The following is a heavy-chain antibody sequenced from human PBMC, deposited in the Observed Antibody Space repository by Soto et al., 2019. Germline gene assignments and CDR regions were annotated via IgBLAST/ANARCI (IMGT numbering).Heavy chain of an antibody. CDR2: INHSGST. CDR3: ARGESRGTHYRHYYYGMDV. V-gene: IGHV4-34*01. Sequence: LSLTCAVYGGSFSGYYWSWIRQPPGKGLEWIGEINHSGSTNYNPSLKSRVTISVDTSKNQFSLKLSSVTAADTAVYYCARGESRGTHYRHYYYGMDVWGQGTTVTVSS. CDR1: GGSFSGYY. D-gene: IGHD1-26*01. J-gene: IGHJ6*02.